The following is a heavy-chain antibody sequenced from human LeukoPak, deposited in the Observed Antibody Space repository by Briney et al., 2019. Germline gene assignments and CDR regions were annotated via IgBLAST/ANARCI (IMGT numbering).Heavy chain of an antibody. J-gene: IGHJ4*02. D-gene: IGHD3-3*01. Sequence: GGSLRLSCAASGFTFSSDWMSWVRQAPGKGLEWVANIKQDGSEKYYVDSVKGRFTISRDNAKNSLYLQMNSLRAEDTAVYYCASGYYDFWSGYSHSYYFDYWGQGTLVTVSS. V-gene: IGHV3-7*01. CDR2: IKQDGSEK. CDR1: GFTFSSDW. CDR3: ASGYYDFWSGYSHSYYFDY.